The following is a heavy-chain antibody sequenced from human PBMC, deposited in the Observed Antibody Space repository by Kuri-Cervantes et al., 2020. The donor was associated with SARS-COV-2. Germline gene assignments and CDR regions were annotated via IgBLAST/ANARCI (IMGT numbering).Heavy chain of an antibody. CDR2: IIPILGTA. D-gene: IGHD6-13*01. J-gene: IGHJ6*03. Sequence: SVKVSCKASGGTFSSYAISWVRQAPGQGLEWMGGIIPILGTANYAQKFQGRVTITADESTSTAYMELSSLRSEDTAVYYCARRAAAGYYYYYMDVWGKGTMVTVSS. V-gene: IGHV1-69*13. CDR1: GGTFSSYA. CDR3: ARRAAAGYYYYYMDV.